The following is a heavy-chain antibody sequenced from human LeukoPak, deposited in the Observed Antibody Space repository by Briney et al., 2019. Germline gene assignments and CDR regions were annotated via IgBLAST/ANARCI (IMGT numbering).Heavy chain of an antibody. D-gene: IGHD3-22*01. V-gene: IGHV4-59*08. J-gene: IGHJ4*02. CDR2: IYYTGGT. Sequence: SETLSLTCTVSSGSISSYSWSWIRQPPGKGLEWIGYIYYTGGTTYNPSLKSRVPISVDTSKNQFSLKLYSVTAADTAVYYCARHRGGYDSSGYYFPNFDYWGQGTLVTVSS. CDR1: SGSISSYS. CDR3: ARHRGGYDSSGYYFPNFDY.